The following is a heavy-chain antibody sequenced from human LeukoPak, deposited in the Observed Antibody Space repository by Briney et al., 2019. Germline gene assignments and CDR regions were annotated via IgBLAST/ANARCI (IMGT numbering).Heavy chain of an antibody. D-gene: IGHD3-22*01. Sequence: GGSLRLSCAASGFTFSSYWMSWVRQAPGKGLEWVANIKQDGSEKYYVDSVKGRFTISRDNAKNSLYLQMNSLRAEDMAVYYCARARPSGGYYDSSGYYYPSYFDYWGQGTLVTVSS. CDR2: IKQDGSEK. J-gene: IGHJ4*02. CDR1: GFTFSSYW. V-gene: IGHV3-7*01. CDR3: ARARPSGGYYDSSGYYYPSYFDY.